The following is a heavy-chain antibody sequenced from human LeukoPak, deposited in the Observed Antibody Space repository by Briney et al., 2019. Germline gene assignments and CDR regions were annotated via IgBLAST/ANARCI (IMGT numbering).Heavy chain of an antibody. D-gene: IGHD1-1*01. CDR2: INPNSGGT. CDR3: ARDQRGYNWNDALYYYYMDV. J-gene: IGHJ6*03. V-gene: IGHV1-2*02. CDR1: GYTFTDYY. Sequence: ASVKVSCKASGYTFTDYYMHWVRQAPGQGLEWMGWINPNSGGTNYAQKFQGRVTMTRDTSISTAYMELSRLRSDDTAVYYCARDQRGYNWNDALYYYYMDVWGKGTTVTISS.